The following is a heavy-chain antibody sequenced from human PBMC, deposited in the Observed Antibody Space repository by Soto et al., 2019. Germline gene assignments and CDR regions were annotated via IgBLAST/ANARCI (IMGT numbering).Heavy chain of an antibody. J-gene: IGHJ6*02. D-gene: IGHD4-17*01. Sequence: GASVKVSCKVSGYTLTELSMHWARQAPGKGLEWMGGFDPEDGETIYAQKFQGRVTMTEDTSTDTAYMELSSLRSEDTAVYYCATGDYFFDYYYGIAVWAQRTTVPVSS. CDR1: GYTLTELS. CDR3: ATGDYFFDYYYGIAV. V-gene: IGHV1-24*01. CDR2: FDPEDGET.